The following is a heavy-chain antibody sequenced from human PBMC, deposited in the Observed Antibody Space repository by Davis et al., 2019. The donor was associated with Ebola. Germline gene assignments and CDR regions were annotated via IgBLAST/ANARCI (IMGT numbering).Heavy chain of an antibody. CDR2: IYTGDSDT. D-gene: IGHD2-8*02. CDR3: ASLRRTITGMDDSFDI. V-gene: IGHV5-51*01. J-gene: IGHJ3*02. Sequence: GESLKISCKAFGYIFTSYWIGWVRQMPGKGLEWMGLIYTGDSDTRYSPSFRGQVTISADKSTKTAFLQWSSLKASDTAMYYCASLRRTITGMDDSFDIWGQGTMVTVSS. CDR1: GYIFTSYW.